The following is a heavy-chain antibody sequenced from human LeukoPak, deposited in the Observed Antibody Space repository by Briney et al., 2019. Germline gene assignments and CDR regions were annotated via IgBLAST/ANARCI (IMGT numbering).Heavy chain of an antibody. CDR2: IYTSGST. CDR1: GGSISSGSYY. D-gene: IGHD1-1*01. CDR3: ARDRGYAPYYYYYYMDV. V-gene: IGHV4-61*02. Sequence: SETLSLTCTVSGGSISSGSYYWSWIRQPAGKGLEWIGRIYTSGSTNYNPSPKSRVTISVDTSKNQFSLKLSSVTAADTAVYYCARDRGYAPYYYYYYMDVWGKGTTVTVSS. J-gene: IGHJ6*03.